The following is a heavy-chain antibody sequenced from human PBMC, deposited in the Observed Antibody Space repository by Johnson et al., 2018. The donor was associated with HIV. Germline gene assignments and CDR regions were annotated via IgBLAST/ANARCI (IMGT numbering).Heavy chain of an antibody. D-gene: IGHD3-22*01. CDR2: ISWDGGST. J-gene: IGHJ3*02. CDR3: YTWDGSGSHAFDI. CDR1: GFTFDDYT. V-gene: IGHV3-43*01. Sequence: VQLVESGGVVVQPGGSLRLSCAASGFTFDDYTMHWVRQAPGKGLEWVSLISWDGGSTYYADSVKGRFTISRDNSKNSRYLQMNSLRVEDTALYYCYTWDGSGSHAFDIWGQGTMVTVSS.